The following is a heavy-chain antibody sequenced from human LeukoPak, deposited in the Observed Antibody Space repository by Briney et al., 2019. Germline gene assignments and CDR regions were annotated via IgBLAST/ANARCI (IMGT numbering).Heavy chain of an antibody. V-gene: IGHV4-59*01. D-gene: IGHD5-18*01. CDR2: IYYSGST. Sequence: SGTLSLTCTVSGGSISSYYWSWIRQPPGKGLEWIGYIYYSGSTNYNPSLKSRVTISVDTSKNQFSLKLSSVTAADTAVYYCARVDTAMVTGLDYWGQGTLVTVSS. J-gene: IGHJ4*02. CDR3: ARVDTAMVTGLDY. CDR1: GGSISSYY.